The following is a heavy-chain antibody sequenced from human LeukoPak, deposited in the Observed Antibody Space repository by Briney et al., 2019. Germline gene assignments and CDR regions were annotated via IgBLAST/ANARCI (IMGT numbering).Heavy chain of an antibody. Sequence: GGTLRLSCAASGFTFSSYGMSWVRQAPEKGLEWVSGIRNSDGSTYYADSVKGRFTISTDNSKNTLYLQMNSLRAEDTAVYYCAKETRITMIVVVINYFDYWGQGTLVTVSS. CDR2: IRNSDGST. CDR1: GFTFSSYG. J-gene: IGHJ4*02. V-gene: IGHV3-23*01. D-gene: IGHD3-22*01. CDR3: AKETRITMIVVVINYFDY.